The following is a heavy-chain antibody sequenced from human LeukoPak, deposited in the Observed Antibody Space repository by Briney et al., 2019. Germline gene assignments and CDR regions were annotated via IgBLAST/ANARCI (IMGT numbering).Heavy chain of an antibody. CDR1: GGSISSSNW. CDR3: ARDSGSTLQWFDP. D-gene: IGHD1-26*01. J-gene: IGHJ5*02. CDR2: IFHSGTT. Sequence: SGTLSLTCAVSGGSISSSNWWSWVRQPPGKGLEWIGEIFHSGTTNYNPSLKSRVTISVDTSKNQFSLKLSSVTAADTAVYYCARDSGSTLQWFDPWGQGTLVTVSS. V-gene: IGHV4-4*02.